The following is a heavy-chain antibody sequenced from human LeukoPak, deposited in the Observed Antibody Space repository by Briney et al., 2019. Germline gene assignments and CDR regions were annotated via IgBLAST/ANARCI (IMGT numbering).Heavy chain of an antibody. V-gene: IGHV3-48*01. J-gene: IGHJ6*02. Sequence: GGSLRLSCAASGFTFSSYSMNWVRQAPGKGLEWVSSISSSSSTIYYADSVKGRFTISRDNAKNSLYLQMNSLRAEDTAVYYCARGADYYGSGSYQNGYYYYYYGMDVWGQGTTVTVSS. CDR2: ISSSSSTI. CDR3: ARGADYYGSGSYQNGYYYYYYGMDV. CDR1: GFTFSSYS. D-gene: IGHD3-10*01.